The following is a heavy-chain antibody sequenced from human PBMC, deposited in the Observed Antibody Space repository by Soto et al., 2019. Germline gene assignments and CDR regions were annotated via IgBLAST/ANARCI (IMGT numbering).Heavy chain of an antibody. J-gene: IGHJ6*03. Sequence: GGSLRLSCAASGFTFADYAMHWVRQAPGKGLEWVSGISWNNGIRGYADSVKGRFTISRDNAKISLYLQMIILRVEDSALYYCAKDATGYSSYYYYMDVWGKGTTVTVSS. CDR3: AKDATGYSSYYYYMDV. V-gene: IGHV3-9*01. CDR1: GFTFADYA. D-gene: IGHD4-4*01. CDR2: ISWNNGIR.